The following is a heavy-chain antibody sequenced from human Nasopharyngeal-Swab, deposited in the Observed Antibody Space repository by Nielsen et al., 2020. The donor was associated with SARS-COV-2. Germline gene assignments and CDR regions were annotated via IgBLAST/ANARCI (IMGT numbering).Heavy chain of an antibody. D-gene: IGHD4-17*01. CDR1: GYTLTEFS. V-gene: IGHV1-24*01. J-gene: IGHJ2*01. Sequence: ASVKVSCKVSGYTLTEFSMHWVRQAPGKGLEWMGGFDPEDGETIYAQKFQGRVTMTEDTSTDTAYMELSSLRSEDTAVYYCATGDPTTYWYFDLWGRGTLVTVSS. CDR3: ATGDPTTYWYFDL. CDR2: FDPEDGET.